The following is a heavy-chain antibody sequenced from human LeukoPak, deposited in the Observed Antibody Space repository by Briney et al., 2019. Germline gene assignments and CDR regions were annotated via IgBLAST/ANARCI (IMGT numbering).Heavy chain of an antibody. CDR2: ISAYNGNT. CDR1: GYTFTSYG. D-gene: IGHD5-12*01. J-gene: IGHJ4*02. CDR3: ERDGRFGYSGPGSFDY. V-gene: IGHV1-18*01. Sequence: GASVKVSCKASGYTFTSYGIGWVRQAPGQGLEWMGWISAYNGNTNYAQKLQGRVTMTTDTSTSTAYMELRSLRSDDTAVYYCERDGRFGYSGPGSFDYWGQGTLVAVSS.